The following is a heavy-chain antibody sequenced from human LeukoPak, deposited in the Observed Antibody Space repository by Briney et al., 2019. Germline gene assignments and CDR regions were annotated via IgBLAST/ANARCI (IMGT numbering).Heavy chain of an antibody. J-gene: IGHJ4*02. CDR2: ISPDGTTT. CDR3: ASDVAYKFDY. V-gene: IGHV3-74*01. D-gene: IGHD5-24*01. CDR1: GFPFSRDS. Sequence: GGSLRLSCAASGFPFSRDSMPWVRQSPGKGLVRLSRISPDGTTTNYADSVKGRFTISRDNAKNTLYLQMNSLRDEDTAVYYCASDVAYKFDYWGQGTLVTFSS.